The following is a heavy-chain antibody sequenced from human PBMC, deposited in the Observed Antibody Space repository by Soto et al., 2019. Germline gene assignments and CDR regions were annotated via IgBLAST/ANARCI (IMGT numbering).Heavy chain of an antibody. V-gene: IGHV3-30*03. CDR3: TETTDACDV. CDR1: GFTFSSYG. Sequence: QVQLVESGGGVVQPGRSLRLSCAASGFTFSSYGMHWVRQAPGNGPERVAVISYDGSNKYYADSVKGRFPVSRDNSMNTLYLQMNSLRAEYTLVDSATETTDACDVWCKGTMVAVSA. CDR2: ISYDGSNK. J-gene: IGHJ3*01.